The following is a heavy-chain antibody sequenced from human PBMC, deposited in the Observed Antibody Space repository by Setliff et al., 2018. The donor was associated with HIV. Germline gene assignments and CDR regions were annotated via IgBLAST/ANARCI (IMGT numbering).Heavy chain of an antibody. Sequence: PSETLSLTCTVSGGSISSHYWSWIRQPPGKGLEWIGSIYYSGSTNYNPSLKSRVTISVDTSKNQFSLKLSSVTAADTAVYYCAREEGYYNFWSGYYSMLYNWFDPWGQGTLVTVSS. CDR1: GGSISSHY. D-gene: IGHD3-3*01. CDR2: IYYSGST. J-gene: IGHJ5*02. V-gene: IGHV4-59*11. CDR3: AREEGYYNFWSGYYSMLYNWFDP.